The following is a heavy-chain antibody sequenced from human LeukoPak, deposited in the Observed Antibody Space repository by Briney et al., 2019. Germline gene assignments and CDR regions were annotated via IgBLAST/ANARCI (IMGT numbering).Heavy chain of an antibody. D-gene: IGHD3-16*02. CDR1: GFTFSSDA. V-gene: IGHV3-23*01. CDR3: AKEYLSLPGFSDY. CDR2: ISGSGGST. J-gene: IGHJ4*02. Sequence: GGSLRLSCAASGFTFSSDAMSWVRQAPGKGLEWVSDISGSGGSTYYADSVKGRFTISRDNSKNTLYLQMNSLRAEDTAVYYCAKEYLSLPGFSDYWGQGTLVTVSS.